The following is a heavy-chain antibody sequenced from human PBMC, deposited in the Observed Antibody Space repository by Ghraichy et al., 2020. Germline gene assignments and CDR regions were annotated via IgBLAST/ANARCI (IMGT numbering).Heavy chain of an antibody. CDR1: GGSISSSY. Sequence: SETLSLSCFVSGGSISSSYWTWIRQPPGKGLEWIGSIYYSGTTNYNPSLKSRVTISIETSKDQFSLKLTSVTAADTAVYYCARGRELLPDWGQGALVTVSS. V-gene: IGHV4-59*01. D-gene: IGHD1-26*01. J-gene: IGHJ1*01. CDR3: ARGRELLPD. CDR2: IYYSGTT.